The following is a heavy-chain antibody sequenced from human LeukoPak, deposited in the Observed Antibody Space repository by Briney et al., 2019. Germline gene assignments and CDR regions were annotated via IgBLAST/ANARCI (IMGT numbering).Heavy chain of an antibody. V-gene: IGHV3-30*02. CDR3: ARVEETYYYGSGSSQYFDY. CDR2: IRSDGSNK. CDR1: GFTFSSYS. Sequence: GGSLRLSCAASGFTFSSYSMNWVRQAPGKGLEWVAFIRSDGSNKYYADSVKGRFTISRDNSKNTLYLQMNSLRAEDTAVYYCARVEETYYYGSGSSQYFDYWGQGTLVTVSS. J-gene: IGHJ4*02. D-gene: IGHD3-10*01.